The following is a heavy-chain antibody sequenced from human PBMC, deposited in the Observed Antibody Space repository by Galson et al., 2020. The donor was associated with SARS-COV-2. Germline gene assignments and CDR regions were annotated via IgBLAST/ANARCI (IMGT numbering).Heavy chain of an antibody. Sequence: GESLKISCAASGFTFSNFGMHWVHQAPGKGLAWVAVISPDGNNKYDSDSVKGRFTISRDNSNNTLYLHMNSLRPEDTAVYFCARSAYSSTWTLGDAFDVWGQGTLVTVSS. V-gene: IGHV3-30*03. D-gene: IGHD6-13*01. CDR2: ISPDGNNK. J-gene: IGHJ3*01. CDR1: GFTFSNFG. CDR3: ARSAYSSTWTLGDAFDV.